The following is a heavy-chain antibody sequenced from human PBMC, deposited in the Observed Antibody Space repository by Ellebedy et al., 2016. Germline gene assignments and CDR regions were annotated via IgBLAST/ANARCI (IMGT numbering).Heavy chain of an antibody. CDR1: GGSFSGYY. CDR2: INHSGST. Sequence: SETLSLXXAVYGGSFSGYYWSWIRQPPGKGLEWIGEINHSGSTNYNPSLKSRVTISVDTSKNQFSLKLSSVTAADTAVYYCAREAGTRAFDIWGQGTMVTVSS. V-gene: IGHV4-34*01. D-gene: IGHD6-19*01. CDR3: AREAGTRAFDI. J-gene: IGHJ3*02.